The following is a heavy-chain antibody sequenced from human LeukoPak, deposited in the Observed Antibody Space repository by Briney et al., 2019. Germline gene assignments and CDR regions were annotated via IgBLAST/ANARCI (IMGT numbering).Heavy chain of an antibody. CDR3: ASRRELPGEPY. J-gene: IGHJ4*02. CDR1: GASISSHAW. D-gene: IGHD3-10*01. Sequence: NPSGTLSLTCAVSGASISSHAWWTWVRQPPGKGLEWIGEIYHSGSTLFNPSLRSRVSISVDKSNNRFSLQLSSVTAADTAVYYCASRRELPGEPYWGQETLVSVSS. V-gene: IGHV4-4*02. CDR2: IYHSGST.